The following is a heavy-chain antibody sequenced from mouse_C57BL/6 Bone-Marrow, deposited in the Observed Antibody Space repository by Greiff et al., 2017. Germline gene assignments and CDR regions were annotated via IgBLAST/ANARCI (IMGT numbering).Heavy chain of an antibody. Sequence: DVKLVEPGGGLVKPGGSLKLSCAASGFTFSDYGMHWVRQAPEKGLEWVAYISSGSSAIYYADTVKGRFTISRDNAKNTLFLQMTSLRSEDTAMYYCARGTCGFAYWGQGTLVTVSA. CDR3: ARGTCGFAY. CDR1: GFTFSDYG. D-gene: IGHD3-3*01. J-gene: IGHJ3*01. CDR2: ISSGSSAI. V-gene: IGHV5-17*01.